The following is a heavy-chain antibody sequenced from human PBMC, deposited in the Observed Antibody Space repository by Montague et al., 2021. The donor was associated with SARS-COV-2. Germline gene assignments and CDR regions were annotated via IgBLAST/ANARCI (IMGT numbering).Heavy chain of an antibody. J-gene: IGHJ4*02. Sequence: PALVKPTQTLTLTCTFSGFSLSTNGMYVSWIRQPPGKALEWLARIDWDDDKYYSTSLKTRLTISKDTSKNQVVLTMTNMDPVDTATYYCVRLRSGGSLSGDMYYFDYWGLGTLVTVSS. V-gene: IGHV2-70*11. CDR1: GFSLSTNGMY. D-gene: IGHD5-12*01. CDR3: VRLRSGGSLSGDMYYFDY. CDR2: IDWDDDK.